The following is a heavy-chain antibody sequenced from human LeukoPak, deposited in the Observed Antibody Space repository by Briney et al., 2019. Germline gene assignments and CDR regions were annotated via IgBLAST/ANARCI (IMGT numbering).Heavy chain of an antibody. CDR3: ARNSHRGGSYYFEAPSYYYYMDV. CDR1: GGSISIYY. CDR2: IYISGST. J-gene: IGHJ6*03. D-gene: IGHD1-26*01. V-gene: IGHV4-4*07. Sequence: SETLSLTCTVSGGSISIYYWSWIRQPAGKGLEWIGRIYISGSTNYNPSLKSRVTMSVDTSKNQFSLKLSSVTAADTAVYYCARNSHRGGSYYFEAPSYYYYMDVWGKGTTVTISS.